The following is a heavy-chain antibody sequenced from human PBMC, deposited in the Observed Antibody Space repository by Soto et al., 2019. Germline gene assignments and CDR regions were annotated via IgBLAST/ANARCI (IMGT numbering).Heavy chain of an antibody. V-gene: IGHV3-23*01. D-gene: IGHD2-15*01. CDR3: AKDSPISCSGGSCYSEYFQQ. J-gene: IGHJ1*01. CDR1: GFTFSSYA. CDR2: ISVSGDST. Sequence: PGGSLRLSCSASGFTFSSYAMSWVRQAPGKGLVWDSSISVSGDSTYYADSVKGRFTVSRDNSKNTLYLQMNSLRAEDTAVYYCAKDSPISCSGGSCYSEYFQQWGQGTLVTVSS.